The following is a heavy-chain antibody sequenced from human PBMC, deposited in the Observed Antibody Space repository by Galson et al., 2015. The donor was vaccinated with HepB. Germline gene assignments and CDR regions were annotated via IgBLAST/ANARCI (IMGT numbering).Heavy chain of an antibody. V-gene: IGHV4-39*07. CDR1: GGSISSGGYY. CDR3: ARGRRKRSTENGIFDY. Sequence: ETLSLTCTVSGGSISSGGYYWSWIRQPPGKGLEWIGEINHSGSTNYNPSLKSRVTMSVDTSKNQFSLKLSSVTAADTAVYYCARGRRKRSTENGIFDYWGQGTLVTVSS. D-gene: IGHD1-14*01. J-gene: IGHJ4*02. CDR2: INHSGST.